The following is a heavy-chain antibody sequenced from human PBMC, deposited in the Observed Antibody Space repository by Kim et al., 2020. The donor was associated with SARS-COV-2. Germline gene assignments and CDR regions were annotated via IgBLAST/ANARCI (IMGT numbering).Heavy chain of an antibody. J-gene: IGHJ5*02. CDR1: GFTFSSYA. Sequence: GGSLRLSCAVSGFTFSSYAMSWVRQAPGKGLEWVSVISDSGGSTYYADSVKGRFTISRDNSKNTLYLQMNSLRAEDTAVYYCAKKGYSILGWFDPWGQGTLVTVSS. D-gene: IGHD3-3*02. CDR3: AKKGYSILGWFDP. V-gene: IGHV3-23*01. CDR2: ISDSGGST.